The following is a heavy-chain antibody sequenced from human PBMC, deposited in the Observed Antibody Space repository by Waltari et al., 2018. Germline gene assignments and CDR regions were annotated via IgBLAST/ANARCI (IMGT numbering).Heavy chain of an antibody. J-gene: IGHJ3*02. V-gene: IGHV3-30-3*01. D-gene: IGHD4-17*01. Sequence: QVQLVESGGGVVQPGRSLRLSCAASGFPFSSYAMHWVRQAPGKGLEWVAVISYDGSNKYYADSVKGRFTISRDNSKNTLYLQMNSLRAEDTAVYYCARSDYGDYVGAFDIWGQGTMVTVSS. CDR1: GFPFSSYA. CDR3: ARSDYGDYVGAFDI. CDR2: ISYDGSNK.